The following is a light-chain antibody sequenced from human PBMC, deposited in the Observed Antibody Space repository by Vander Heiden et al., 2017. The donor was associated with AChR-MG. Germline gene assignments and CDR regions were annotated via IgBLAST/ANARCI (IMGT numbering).Light chain of an antibody. Sequence: EIVLTQSPDFQSVTPKEKVTITCRASQSTGTNLHWYQQKPDQSPKLLIKYASQTISGVPSRFSGSGSGTDFTLTINSLEAEDAATYFCHQSNTLPWTFGQGTKVEIK. CDR2: YAS. CDR1: QSTGTN. CDR3: HQSNTLPWT. J-gene: IGKJ1*01. V-gene: IGKV6-21*02.